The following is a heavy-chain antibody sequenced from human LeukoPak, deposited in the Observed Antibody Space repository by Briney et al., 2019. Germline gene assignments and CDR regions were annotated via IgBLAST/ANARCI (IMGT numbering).Heavy chain of an antibody. D-gene: IGHD6-19*01. CDR2: IWYDGSNK. CDR1: GFTFSSYG. J-gene: IGHJ6*02. V-gene: IGHV3-33*01. Sequence: GGSLRLSCAASGFTFSSYGMHWVRQAPGKGLEWVAVIWYDGSNKYYADSVKGRFTISRDNSKNTLYLQMNSLRAEDTAVYYCARDIGDSSGWSPGAYYYYYYGVDVWGQGTTVTVSS. CDR3: ARDIGDSSGWSPGAYYYYYYGVDV.